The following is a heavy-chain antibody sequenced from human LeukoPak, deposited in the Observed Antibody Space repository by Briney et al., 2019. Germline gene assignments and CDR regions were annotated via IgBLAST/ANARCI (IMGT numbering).Heavy chain of an antibody. D-gene: IGHD3-22*01. CDR3: ASSSSGYYSAFDY. J-gene: IGHJ4*02. V-gene: IGHV1-2*04. CDR2: INPNSGGT. Sequence: ASVKVSCKASGYTFTGYYMHWVRQAPGQGLEWMGWINPNSGGTNYAQKFQGWVTMTRDTSISTAYMELSRLRSDDTAVYYCASSSSGYYSAFDYWGQGTLVTVSS. CDR1: GYTFTGYY.